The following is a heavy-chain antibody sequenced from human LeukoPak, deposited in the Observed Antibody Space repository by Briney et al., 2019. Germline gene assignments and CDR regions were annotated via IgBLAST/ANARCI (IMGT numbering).Heavy chain of an antibody. J-gene: IGHJ4*02. D-gene: IGHD4-17*01. V-gene: IGHV1-8*03. CDR1: GYTFTTYH. Sequence: GASVKVSCKTSGYTFTTYHINWVRQATGQGLEWLAWMNPYSGDRGYAQKFQGRLSITSDTSISTAYMELSSLRSDDTAVYFCARTTSLTASGYDYWGQGTLVTVSS. CDR2: MNPYSGDR. CDR3: ARTTSLTASGYDY.